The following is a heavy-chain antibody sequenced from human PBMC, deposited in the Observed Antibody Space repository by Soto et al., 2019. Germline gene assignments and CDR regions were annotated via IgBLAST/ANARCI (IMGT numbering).Heavy chain of an antibody. CDR3: ARSSGLGIDF. CDR2: IWYDESKK. D-gene: IGHD6-19*01. V-gene: IGHV3-33*01. CDR1: GFTFNTHG. Sequence: GSLRLSCAASGFTFNTHGMHWVRQAPGKGLEWVAVIWYDESKKYYEDSVTGRFTISRDNSRSALYLQMDSLRAEDTGVYYCARSSGLGIDFWGQGTLVTVSS. J-gene: IGHJ4*02.